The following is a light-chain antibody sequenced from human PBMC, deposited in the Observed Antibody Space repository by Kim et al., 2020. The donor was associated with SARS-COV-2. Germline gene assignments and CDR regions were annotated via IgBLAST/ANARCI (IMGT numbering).Light chain of an antibody. CDR1: QSVSSN. CDR3: QQYNKWPYT. V-gene: IGKV3D-15*01. Sequence: EIVMTQSPATLSVSPGERATLSCRASQSVSSNLAWYQQTPGQAPRLLMYGASTRATGIPARFSGGGSGTEFTLTISSLQSEDFAVYYCQQYNKWPYTFGQGTKLEI. J-gene: IGKJ2*01. CDR2: GAS.